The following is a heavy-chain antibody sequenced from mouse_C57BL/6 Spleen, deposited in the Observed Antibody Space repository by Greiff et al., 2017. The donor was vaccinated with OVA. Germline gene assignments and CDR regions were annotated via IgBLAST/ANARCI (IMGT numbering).Heavy chain of an antibody. V-gene: IGHV1-50*01. J-gene: IGHJ4*01. D-gene: IGHD1-1*01. CDR2: IDPSDSYT. CDR3: ARGGGNGAMDY. Sequence: QVQLQQPGAELVKPGASVKLSCKASGYTFTSYWMQWVKQRPGQGLEWIGEIDPSDSYTNYNQKFKGKATLTVDTSSSTAYMQLSSLTSEDSAVYYCARGGGNGAMDYWGQGTSVTVSS. CDR1: GYTFTSYW.